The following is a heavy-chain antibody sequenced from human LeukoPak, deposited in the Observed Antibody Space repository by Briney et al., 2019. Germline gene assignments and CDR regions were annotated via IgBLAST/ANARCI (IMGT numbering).Heavy chain of an antibody. D-gene: IGHD3-3*01. CDR2: IRYDGSNK. J-gene: IGHJ4*02. CDR1: GFTFSSYG. Sequence: GGSLRLSCAASGFTFSSYGMHWVRQAPGKGLEWVAVIRYDGSNKYYADSVKGRFTISRDNSKNMLYLQMNSLRAEDTAVYYCAKDTGYDFWSGYHLFDYWGQGTLVTVSS. CDR3: AKDTGYDFWSGYHLFDY. V-gene: IGHV3-30*02.